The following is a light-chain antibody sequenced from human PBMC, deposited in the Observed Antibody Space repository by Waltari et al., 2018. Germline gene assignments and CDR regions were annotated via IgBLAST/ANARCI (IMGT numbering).Light chain of an antibody. CDR3: HQSDSLPLA. CDR2: GIS. CDR1: QTISRY. J-gene: IGKJ4*01. V-gene: IGKV1-39*01. Sequence: DIQMTQSPSSLSASVGDRVTITCRASQTISRYLNWYQQKPGKAPKLLISGISSLQSGVPARFSGSGSGTDVTLTISSVQAEDFATYYCHQSDSLPLAFGGGRKV.